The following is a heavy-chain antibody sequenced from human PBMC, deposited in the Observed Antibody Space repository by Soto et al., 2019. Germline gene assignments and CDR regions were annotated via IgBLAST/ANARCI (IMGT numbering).Heavy chain of an antibody. CDR1: GGTFSSYA. V-gene: IGHV1-69*12. CDR3: ARDPYLYSSGWYYFDY. J-gene: IGHJ4*02. CDR2: IIPIFGTA. Sequence: QVQLVQSGAEVKKPGSSVKVSCKASGGTFSSYAISWVRQAPGQGLEWMGGIIPIFGTANYAQKFQGRVTITADESTSTAYMELSGLRSEDTAVYYCARDPYLYSSGWYYFDYWGQGTLVTVSS. D-gene: IGHD6-19*01.